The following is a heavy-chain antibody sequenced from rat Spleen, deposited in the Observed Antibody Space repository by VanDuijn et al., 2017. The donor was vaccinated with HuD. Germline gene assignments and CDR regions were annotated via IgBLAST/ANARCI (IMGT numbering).Heavy chain of an antibody. CDR2: LSYDATAP. J-gene: IGHJ4*01. Sequence: EVQLVESDGGLVQPGRSLKLSCVASGFTFSDYYMAWVRQAPTKGMEWVATLSYDATAPYYRDSVKGRFTISRDNAKSTLYLQMDSLRSEDTATYYGARHNSGYGVMDAWGQGASVTVSS. V-gene: IGHV5-7*01. D-gene: IGHD4-3*01. CDR3: ARHNSGYGVMDA. CDR1: GFTFSDYY.